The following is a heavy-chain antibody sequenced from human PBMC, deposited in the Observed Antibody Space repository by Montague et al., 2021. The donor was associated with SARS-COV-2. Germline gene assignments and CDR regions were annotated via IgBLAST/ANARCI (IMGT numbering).Heavy chain of an antibody. CDR1: GGSISSYY. CDR3: ASEVRYYYDSSGPGASDI. D-gene: IGHD3-22*01. J-gene: IGHJ3*02. CDR2: IYYSGST. Sequence: SETLSLTCTVAGGSISSYYWGWIRQPPGKGLEWIGYIYYSGSTNXXPSLKSGVTISVDTSKNQFSLKLSSVTAAGTAVYYCASEVRYYYDSSGPGASDIWGQGTMVTVSS. V-gene: IGHV4-59*01.